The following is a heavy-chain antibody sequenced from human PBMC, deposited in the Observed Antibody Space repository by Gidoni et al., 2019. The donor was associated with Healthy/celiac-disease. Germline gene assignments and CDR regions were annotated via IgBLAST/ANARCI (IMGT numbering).Heavy chain of an antibody. D-gene: IGHD3-22*01. CDR1: GGSISSYY. CDR2: IYYSGNT. CDR3: ASSPSSGYGGWGSVSY. J-gene: IGHJ4*02. Sequence: QVQLQQSGPGLPKPSETLSLTCTVSGGSISSYYWSWIRQPPGKGLEWIGYIYYSGNTNYNPSLKRRVTISVDTSKNQFSLKLSSVTAADTAVYYCASSPSSGYGGWGSVSYWGQGTLVTVSS. V-gene: IGHV4-59*01.